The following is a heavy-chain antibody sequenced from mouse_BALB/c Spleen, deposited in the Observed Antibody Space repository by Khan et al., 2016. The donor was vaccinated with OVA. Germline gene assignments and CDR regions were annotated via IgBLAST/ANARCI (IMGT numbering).Heavy chain of an antibody. J-gene: IGHJ4*01. CDR1: GFSLTGYG. D-gene: IGHD2-10*01. CDR2: IWGDGST. V-gene: IGHV2-6-7*01. Sequence: VQLKESGPGLVAPSQSLSITCTVSGFSLTGYGVNWVRQPPGKGLEWLGMIWGDGSTDYNSGIKSRLSITKDNSKSQVFLKMNSLQTDDTARYXCAKTYYANCREAVDYWGQGNSVTVSS. CDR3: AKTYYANCREAVDY.